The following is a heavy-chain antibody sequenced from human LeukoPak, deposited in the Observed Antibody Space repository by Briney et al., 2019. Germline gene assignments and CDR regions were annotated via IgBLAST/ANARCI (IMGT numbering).Heavy chain of an antibody. D-gene: IGHD6-13*01. V-gene: IGHV4-59*01. J-gene: IGHJ4*02. CDR1: GGSISSYY. CDR3: ARTEIAAAGSFDY. Sequence: SETLSLTCTVSGGSISSYYWSWIRQPPGKGLEWIGYIYYRGSTNYNPSLKSRVTISVDTSKNQFSLKLSSVTAADTAVYYCARTEIAAAGSFDYWGQGTLVTVSS. CDR2: IYYRGST.